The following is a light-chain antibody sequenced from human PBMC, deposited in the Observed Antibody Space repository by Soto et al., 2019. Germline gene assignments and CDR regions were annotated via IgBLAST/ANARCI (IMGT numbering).Light chain of an antibody. Sequence: EIVLTQCKATISLSPWERATLFSRASQSLSGQLAWYQQKPGQAPRLLIYDASNRATGIPARFSGSGSATDFTLTISSLEPEDFAVYFCQQRCDWPLTFGGGTKVDIK. CDR3: QQRCDWPLT. CDR1: QSLSGQ. CDR2: DAS. V-gene: IGKV3-11*01. J-gene: IGKJ4*01.